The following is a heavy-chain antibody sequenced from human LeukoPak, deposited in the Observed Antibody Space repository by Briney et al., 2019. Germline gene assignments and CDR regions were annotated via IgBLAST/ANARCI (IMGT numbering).Heavy chain of an antibody. CDR1: GGSISSGGYY. J-gene: IGHJ4*02. D-gene: IGHD3-10*01. CDR2: IYYSGST. V-gene: IGHV4-31*03. CDR3: ARVSPRGSVDY. Sequence: SETLSLTCTVPGGSISSGGYYWSWIRQHPGKGLEWIGYIYYSGSTYYNPSLKSRVTISVDTSKNQFSLKLSSVTAADTAVYYCARVSPRGSVDYWGQGTLVTVPS.